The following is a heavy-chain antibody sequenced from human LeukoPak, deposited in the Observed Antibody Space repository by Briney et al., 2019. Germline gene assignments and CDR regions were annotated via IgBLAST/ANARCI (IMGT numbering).Heavy chain of an antibody. CDR1: GFTFSSYW. CDR3: ARDGNFGFLEWFFDY. D-gene: IGHD3-3*01. J-gene: IGHJ4*02. V-gene: IGHV3-7*01. Sequence: PGGSLRLSCAASGFTFSSYWMSWVRQAPGKGLEWVANIKQDGSEKYYVDSVKGRFTISRDNAKNSLYLQMNSLRAEDTAVYYCARDGNFGFLEWFFDYWGQGTLVTVSS. CDR2: IKQDGSEK.